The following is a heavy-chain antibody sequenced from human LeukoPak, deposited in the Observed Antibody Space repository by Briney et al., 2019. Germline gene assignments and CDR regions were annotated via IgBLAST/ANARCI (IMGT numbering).Heavy chain of an antibody. Sequence: SETLSLTCTVSGDSIRDYHCNWIRQSPGKGLEWIGNISYSGSPKYNPSLKSRVTLSVDTSKNQFSLKLTSATAADTAVYYCARVSPGSSAYVDSWGQGTLVTVSS. CDR3: ARVSPGSSAYVDS. CDR1: GDSIRDYH. D-gene: IGHD2-2*01. V-gene: IGHV4-59*01. J-gene: IGHJ4*02. CDR2: ISYSGSP.